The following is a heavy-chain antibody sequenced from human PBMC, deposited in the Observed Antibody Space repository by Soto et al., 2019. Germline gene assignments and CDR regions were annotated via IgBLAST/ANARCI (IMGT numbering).Heavy chain of an antibody. CDR2: ITPIFGTA. J-gene: IGHJ6*02. Sequence: SVKVSCKASGGTFTNYAFSWVRQAPGQGLEWLGGITPIFGTAYYAQKFQGRVTITADESTSTAHMELSSLRSDDTAVYYCASWLKEAGLGGNYYYGMDVWGQGTTVTVSS. V-gene: IGHV1-69*13. CDR3: ASWLKEAGLGGNYYYGMDV. D-gene: IGHD6-19*01. CDR1: GGTFTNYA.